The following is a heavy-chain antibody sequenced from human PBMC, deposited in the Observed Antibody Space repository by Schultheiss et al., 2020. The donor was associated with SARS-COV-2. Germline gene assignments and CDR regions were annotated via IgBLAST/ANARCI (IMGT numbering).Heavy chain of an antibody. J-gene: IGHJ6*02. CDR1: GYIYSSYA. Sequence: SVKVSCKASGYIYSSYAISWVRQAPGQGLEWMGGIIPIFGTANYAQKFQGRVTITADESTSTAYMELSRLRSDDTAVYYCARDRLMGGYSYYYYGMDVWGQGTTVTVSS. CDR2: IIPIFGTA. D-gene: IGHD2-15*01. V-gene: IGHV1-69*13. CDR3: ARDRLMGGYSYYYYGMDV.